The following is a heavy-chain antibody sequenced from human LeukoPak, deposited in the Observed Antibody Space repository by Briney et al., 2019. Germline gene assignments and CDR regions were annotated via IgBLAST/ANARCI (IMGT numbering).Heavy chain of an antibody. CDR1: GNTFTAYY. J-gene: IGHJ6*03. V-gene: IGHV1-69*06. CDR2: IIPIFGTA. D-gene: IGHD2-2*01. Sequence: SVKVSCKASGNTFTAYYTHWVRQAPGQGLEWMGGIIPIFGTANYAQKFQGRVTITADKSTSTAYMELSSLRSEDTAVYYCARSPILTDIVVVPAANYYYMDVWGKGTTVTVSS. CDR3: ARSPILTDIVVVPAANYYYMDV.